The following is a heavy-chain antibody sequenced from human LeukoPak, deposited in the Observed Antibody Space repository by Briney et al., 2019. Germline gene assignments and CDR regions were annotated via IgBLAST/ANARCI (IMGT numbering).Heavy chain of an antibody. Sequence: GGPLRLTCAASGFTFSSYAMSWVRQAPGKGLEWVSDINGSGGSTYYADSVKGRFTISRDNSKNTLYLQMNSLRAEDTAVYYCAKRIQSAMATGYWGQGTLVTVSS. CDR1: GFTFSSYA. V-gene: IGHV3-23*01. CDR3: AKRIQSAMATGY. J-gene: IGHJ4*02. D-gene: IGHD5-18*01. CDR2: INGSGGST.